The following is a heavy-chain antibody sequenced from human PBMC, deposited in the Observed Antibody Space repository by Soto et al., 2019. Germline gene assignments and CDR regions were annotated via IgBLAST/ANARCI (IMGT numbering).Heavy chain of an antibody. CDR1: GGSISSGDYY. J-gene: IGHJ6*02. V-gene: IGHV4-30-4*01. D-gene: IGHD2-2*02. CDR2: IYYSGST. CDR3: ARVMRETAIPYYYYGMDV. Sequence: QVQLQESGPGLVKPSQTLSLTCTVSGGSISSGDYYWSWIRQPPGKGLEWIGYIYYSGSTYYNPSLKSRVTISVDTSKNQFSLKLSFVTAADTAVYYCARVMRETAIPYYYYGMDVWGQGTTVTVSS.